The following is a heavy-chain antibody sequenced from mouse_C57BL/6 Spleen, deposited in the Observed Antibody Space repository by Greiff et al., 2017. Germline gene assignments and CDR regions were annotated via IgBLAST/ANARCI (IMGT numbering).Heavy chain of an antibody. CDR3: TTMKDYEYDRGVAY. V-gene: IGHV14-4*01. Sequence: EVKLMESGAELVRPGASVKLSCTASGFNIKDDYMHWVKQRPGQGLEWIGWIDPENGYTEYASKFQGKATITADKYSNTAYLQLSSLPSEDTAVYYCTTMKDYEYDRGVAYWGQGTLVTVAA. D-gene: IGHD2-4*01. CDR1: GFNIKDDY. J-gene: IGHJ3*01. CDR2: IDPENGYT.